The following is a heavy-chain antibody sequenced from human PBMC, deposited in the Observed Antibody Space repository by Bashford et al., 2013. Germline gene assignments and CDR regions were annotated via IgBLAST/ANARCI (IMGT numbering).Heavy chain of an antibody. J-gene: IGHJ4*02. Sequence: VRQAPGKGLEWVSAIYGAMGTVYADSVKGRFAVSRDNGKNTLYLQMNSLRVEDTAVYYCAKDKIPDGQWEIDYWGQGPWSPSPQ. CDR3: AKDKIPDGQWEIDY. V-gene: IGHV3-23*01. D-gene: IGHD1-14*01. CDR2: IYGAMGT.